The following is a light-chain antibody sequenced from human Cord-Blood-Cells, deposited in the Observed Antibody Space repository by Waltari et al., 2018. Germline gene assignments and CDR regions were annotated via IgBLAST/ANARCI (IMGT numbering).Light chain of an antibody. CDR3: QQYYSTPHT. V-gene: IGKV4-1*01. Sequence: DIVMTQSPDSPAVSMGERATINCKSSQSVLYSPNNKNYLAWYQQKPGQPPKLLIYWASTRESGVPDRFSGSGSGTDFTLTISSLQAEDVAVYYCQQYYSTPHTFGQGTKLEIK. CDR1: QSVLYSPNNKNY. CDR2: WAS. J-gene: IGKJ2*01.